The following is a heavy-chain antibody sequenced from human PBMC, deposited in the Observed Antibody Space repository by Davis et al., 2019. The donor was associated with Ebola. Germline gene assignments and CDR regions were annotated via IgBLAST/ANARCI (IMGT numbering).Heavy chain of an antibody. V-gene: IGHV2-5*02. D-gene: IGHD3-10*01. Sequence: SGPTLVKPPQTLTLTCTFSGFSLSTSGVGVGWIRQPPGKALEWLALIYWDDDKRYSPSLKSRLTITKDTSKNQVVLTMTNMDPVDTATYYCARIRPGSMVRGVIITFDGMDVWGQGTTVTVSS. CDR2: IYWDDDK. CDR1: GFSLSTSGVG. J-gene: IGHJ6*02. CDR3: ARIRPGSMVRGVIITFDGMDV.